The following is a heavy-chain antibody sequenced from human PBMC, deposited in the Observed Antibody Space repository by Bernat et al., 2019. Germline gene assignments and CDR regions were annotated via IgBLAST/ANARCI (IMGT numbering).Heavy chain of an antibody. CDR3: ARGTISSYNFDY. Sequence: QVQLQESGPGLVKPSQPLSLTCTVSGGSISSNDYYWSWIRQPPGKGLEWIGFIYYSGSTYYNPSLKSRVTISLDTSKNQFSLKLSSVTAADTAVYFCARGTISSYNFDYWGQGTLVTVS. J-gene: IGHJ4*02. CDR1: GGSISSNDYY. D-gene: IGHD3-16*02. V-gene: IGHV4-31*03. CDR2: IYYSGST.